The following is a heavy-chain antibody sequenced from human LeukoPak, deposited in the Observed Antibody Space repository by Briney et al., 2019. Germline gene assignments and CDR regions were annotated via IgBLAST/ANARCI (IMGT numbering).Heavy chain of an antibody. Sequence: SETLSLTCTVSGDSISTYYWSWIRQPPGKGLEWIAYIYYTGNTKYNPSLKSRVTISIDTSKNQLSLKSNSVTAADTAVYYCARAKKTVAGFFDFWGQGTLLTVSS. CDR3: ARAKKTVAGFFDF. CDR1: GDSISTYY. J-gene: IGHJ4*02. D-gene: IGHD6-19*01. V-gene: IGHV4-59*01. CDR2: IYYTGNT.